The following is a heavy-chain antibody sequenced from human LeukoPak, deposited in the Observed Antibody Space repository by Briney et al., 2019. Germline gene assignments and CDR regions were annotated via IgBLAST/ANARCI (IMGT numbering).Heavy chain of an antibody. CDR3: AKDPIAVAGNNYYRMDV. CDR1: GFTFSSYG. D-gene: IGHD6-19*01. V-gene: IGHV3-30*18. CDR2: ISSDGTNK. J-gene: IGHJ6*02. Sequence: GGSLRLSCAASGFTFSSYGMHWVRQAPGKGLEWVAVISSDGTNKYYADSVKGRFTISRDNSKNTLYLQMNSLRAEDTAVYYCAKDPIAVAGNNYYRMDVWGQGTTVSVSS.